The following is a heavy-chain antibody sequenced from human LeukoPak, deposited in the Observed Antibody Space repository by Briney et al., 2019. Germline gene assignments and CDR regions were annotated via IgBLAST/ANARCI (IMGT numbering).Heavy chain of an antibody. Sequence: GGSLRLSCAASGFTFSNYEMDWLRQAPGKGLEWVSHISRSGTIYYADSVKGRFTISRDNAGNSLYLQMNNLRAEDTAVYYCAREWYCSRGSCYAALFDFWGQGTLVTVSS. D-gene: IGHD2-2*01. V-gene: IGHV3-48*03. CDR2: ISRSGTI. J-gene: IGHJ4*02. CDR1: GFTFSNYE. CDR3: AREWYCSRGSCYAALFDF.